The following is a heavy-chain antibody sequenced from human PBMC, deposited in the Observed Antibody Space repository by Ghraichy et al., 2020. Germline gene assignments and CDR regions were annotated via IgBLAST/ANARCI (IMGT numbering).Heavy chain of an antibody. D-gene: IGHD2-2*01. CDR3: ARGGHCSSTSCSAWYFDL. V-gene: IGHV3-13*01. J-gene: IGHJ2*01. CDR2: IGTAGDT. Sequence: RGSLRLSCAASGSTFNTYDMHWVRQAPGKGLEWVSAIGTAGDTFYPDSVKGRFTVSRENAKNSLYLQMNSLTAGDTAAYYCARGGHCSSTSCSAWYFDLWGRGTLVTVSS. CDR1: GSTFNTYD.